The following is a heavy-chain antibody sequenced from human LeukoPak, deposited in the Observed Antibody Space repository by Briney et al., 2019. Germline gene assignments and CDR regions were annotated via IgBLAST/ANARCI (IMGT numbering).Heavy chain of an antibody. Sequence: PGTPLRLSCVASGLTFRNYGFHWVPQAPGKGLEWVAIIYSGGGTTKYYAESVKDRFTITRDDSRDTLYLQMNSLRAEDTAVYYCVVILVPGGVWHFDLWGRGTLVTVSS. V-gene: IGHV3-33*03. CDR3: VVILVPGGVWHFDL. D-gene: IGHD2-2*01. J-gene: IGHJ2*01. CDR1: GLTFRNYG. CDR2: IYSGGGTTK.